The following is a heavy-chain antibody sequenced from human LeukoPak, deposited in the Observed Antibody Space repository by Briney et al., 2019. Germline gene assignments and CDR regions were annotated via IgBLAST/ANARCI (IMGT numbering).Heavy chain of an antibody. CDR2: IYPGDSDT. Sequence: GESLKIFCKGSGYSFTTYWIGWVRQMPGKGLEWMGIIYPGDSDTRYSPSFQGQVTISADKSISTAYLQWSSLKASDTAMYYCARASTTVSPRTFDYWGQGTLVTVSS. CDR3: ARASTTVSPRTFDY. J-gene: IGHJ4*02. D-gene: IGHD4-11*01. CDR1: GYSFTTYW. V-gene: IGHV5-51*01.